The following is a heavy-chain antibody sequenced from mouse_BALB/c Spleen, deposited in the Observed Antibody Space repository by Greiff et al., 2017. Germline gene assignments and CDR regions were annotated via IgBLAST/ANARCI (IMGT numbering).Heavy chain of an antibody. J-gene: IGHJ2*01. D-gene: IGHD1-1*01. V-gene: IGHV1-4*01. CDR1: GYTFTSYW. CDR3: ARWGYGSSYDFDY. CDR2: INPSTGYT. Sequence: QVQLQQSGTVLARPGASVKMSCKASGYTFTSYWMHWVKQRPGQGLEWIGYINPSTGYTEYNQKFKDKATLTADKSSSTAYMQLSSLTSEDSAVYYCARWGYGSSYDFDYWGQGTTLTVSS.